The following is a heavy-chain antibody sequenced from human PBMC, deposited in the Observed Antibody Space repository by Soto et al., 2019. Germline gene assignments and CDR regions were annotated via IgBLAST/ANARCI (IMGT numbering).Heavy chain of an antibody. D-gene: IGHD2-21*01. V-gene: IGHV3-53*01. CDR2: IYSDGST. J-gene: IGHJ4*02. Sequence: GGSLTLSCAASGFTVSSEYMSWVRQAPGKGLEWVSVIYSDGSTYYADSVKGRCTISRDNSKNTLYLQMNSLRAEDTAVYYCATERGSTYYFDYWGQGTLVTVSS. CDR1: GFTVSSEY. CDR3: ATERGSTYYFDY.